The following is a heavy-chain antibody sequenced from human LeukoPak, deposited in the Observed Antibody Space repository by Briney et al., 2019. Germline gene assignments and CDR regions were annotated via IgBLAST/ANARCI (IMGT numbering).Heavy chain of an antibody. CDR2: ISYDGSNK. J-gene: IGHJ4*02. Sequence: PGRSLRLSCAASGFTFSSYAMHWVRQAPGKGLEWVAVISYDGSNKFYADSVKGRFTISRDNSKNTLYLQMTSLRAEDTAVYYCAKDIMVTPEHYFDYWGQGTLVTVSS. D-gene: IGHD2-21*02. V-gene: IGHV3-30*18. CDR3: AKDIMVTPEHYFDY. CDR1: GFTFSSYA.